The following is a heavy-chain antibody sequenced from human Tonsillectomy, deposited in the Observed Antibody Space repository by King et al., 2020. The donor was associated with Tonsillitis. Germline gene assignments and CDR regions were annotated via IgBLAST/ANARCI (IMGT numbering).Heavy chain of an antibody. J-gene: IGHJ3*02. CDR3: ATPLGDGYPYDAFDI. CDR1: GGSISSGSYY. D-gene: IGHD5-24*01. Sequence: PLQESGPGLVKPSQTLSLTCTVSGGSISSGSYYWSWIRQPAGKGLEWIGRIYTSGSTNYNPSLKSRVTMSVDTSKNQFSLKLSSVTAADTAVYYCATPLGDGYPYDAFDIWGQGTMVTVSS. V-gene: IGHV4-61*02. CDR2: IYTSGST.